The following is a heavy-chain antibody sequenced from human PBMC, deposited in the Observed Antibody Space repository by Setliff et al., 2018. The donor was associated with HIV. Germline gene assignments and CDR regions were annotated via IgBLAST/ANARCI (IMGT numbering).Heavy chain of an antibody. CDR1: GGSISSSLYY. D-gene: IGHD3-10*01. Sequence: SETLSLTCTVSGGSISSSLYYWSWMRQAAGKGLEWIGRIDARGSANYNPSLNSRVTISVDTSKNHFSLTLSSVTAADTAVYYCARARGPEGYFDSWGQGTLVTVSS. J-gene: IGHJ4*02. CDR2: IDARGSA. CDR3: ARARGPEGYFDS. V-gene: IGHV4-61*02.